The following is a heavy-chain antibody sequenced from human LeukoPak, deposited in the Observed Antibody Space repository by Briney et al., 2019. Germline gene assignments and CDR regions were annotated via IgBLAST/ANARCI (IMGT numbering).Heavy chain of an antibody. V-gene: IGHV4-31*03. J-gene: IGHJ3*02. Sequence: PSETLSLTCTVSGGSISSGGYYWSWIRQHPGKGLEWIGYIYYSGSTYYNPSLKSRVTISVDTSKNQFSLKLSSVTAADTAVYYCARERMYYYDSSGYFGAFDTWGQGTMVTVSS. CDR1: GGSISSGGYY. D-gene: IGHD3-22*01. CDR3: ARERMYYYDSSGYFGAFDT. CDR2: IYYSGST.